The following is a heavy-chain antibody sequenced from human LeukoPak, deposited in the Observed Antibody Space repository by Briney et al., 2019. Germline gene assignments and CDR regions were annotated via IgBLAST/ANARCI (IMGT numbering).Heavy chain of an antibody. CDR2: IYTSGST. V-gene: IGHV4-61*02. J-gene: IGHJ4*02. CDR1: GGSISSGSYY. CDR3: ARDSVMITFGGVIVTPDY. D-gene: IGHD3-16*02. Sequence: SETLSLTCTVSGGSISSGSYYWSWIRQPAGKGLEWIGRIYTSGSTNYNPSLKSRVTISVDTSKNQFSLKLSSVTAADTAVYYCARDSVMITFGGVIVTPDYWGQGTLVTVSS.